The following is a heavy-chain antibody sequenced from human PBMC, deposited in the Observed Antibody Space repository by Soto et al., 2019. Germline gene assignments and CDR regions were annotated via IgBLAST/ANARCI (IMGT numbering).Heavy chain of an antibody. Sequence: QVQLLQSGSEVKKPGSSVKVSCRASGGSLSSYPVTWVRQAPGQGLEWMGRIIPIVGLTNYAQKFQGRVTITADKSTSTAYMELSSLRSDDPAVYYCARPTGGHDAGGNDMDVGGKGTTVIVSS. CDR1: GGSLSSYP. V-gene: IGHV1-69*02. CDR3: ARPTGGHDAGGNDMDV. CDR2: IIPIVGLT. J-gene: IGHJ6*03. D-gene: IGHD2-8*02.